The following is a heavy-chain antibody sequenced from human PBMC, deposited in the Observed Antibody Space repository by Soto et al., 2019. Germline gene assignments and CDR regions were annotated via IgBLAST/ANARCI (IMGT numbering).Heavy chain of an antibody. V-gene: IGHV4-39*01. J-gene: IGHJ6*02. Sequence: SETLSLTCTVSGGSISSSSYYWGWIRQPPGKGLEWIGSIYYSGSTYYNPSLKSRVTISVDTSKNQFSLKLSSVTAADTAVYYCARMYGDYYYYGMDVSGQGTTVTVSS. CDR1: GGSISSSSYY. D-gene: IGHD4-17*01. CDR3: ARMYGDYYYYGMDV. CDR2: IYYSGST.